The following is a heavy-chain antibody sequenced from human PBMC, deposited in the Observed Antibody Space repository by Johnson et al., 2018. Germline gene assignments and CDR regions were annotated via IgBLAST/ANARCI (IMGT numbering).Heavy chain of an antibody. J-gene: IGHJ4*02. CDR3: ARNPYSDYEFDY. CDR1: GFTFSSYA. V-gene: IGHV3-30-3*01. D-gene: IGHD4-11*01. Sequence: QVQLVQSGGGVVQXGRSLRLSCAASGFTFSSYAMHWVRQAPGKGLEWVAVISYDGSNKYYADSVKGRFTISRDTSKNTLFLQMNSLRAEDTAVYYCARNPYSDYEFDYWGQGTLVTVSS. CDR2: ISYDGSNK.